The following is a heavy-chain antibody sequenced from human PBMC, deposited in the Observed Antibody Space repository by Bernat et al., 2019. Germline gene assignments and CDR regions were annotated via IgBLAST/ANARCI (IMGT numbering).Heavy chain of an antibody. CDR1: GFTFSDHY. CDR2: TRDKANSYTT. D-gene: IGHD2-15*01. J-gene: IGHJ4*02. V-gene: IGHV3-72*01. Sequence: EVQLVESGGGLVQSGGSLRLSCAASGFTFSDHYMDWVRQAPGKGLEWVGRTRDKANSYTTEYAASVKGRFTISRDDSKNSLYLQMDSLKTEDTAVYYCARGYCRGGSCYSGDYWGQGTLVTVSS. CDR3: ARGYCRGGSCYSGDY.